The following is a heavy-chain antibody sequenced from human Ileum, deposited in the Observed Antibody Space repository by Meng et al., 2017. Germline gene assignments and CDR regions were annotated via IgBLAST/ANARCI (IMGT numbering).Heavy chain of an antibody. V-gene: IGHV4-39*01. CDR3: ARRAHYGDPPR. Sequence: QLRLQESGLGLVKPSETLPLTCSVSSGSFTYNNYYWVWIRRPPGKGLEWIGSIYYGGSTYYNPSLKSRVTISVDTSTNQFSLKLISVTAADTAVYYCARRAHYGDPPRWGQGTLVTVSS. D-gene: IGHD4-17*01. CDR1: SGSFTYNNYY. J-gene: IGHJ4*02. CDR2: IYYGGST.